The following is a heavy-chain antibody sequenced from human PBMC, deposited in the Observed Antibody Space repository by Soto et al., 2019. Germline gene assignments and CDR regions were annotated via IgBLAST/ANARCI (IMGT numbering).Heavy chain of an antibody. Sequence: GASVKVSCKASGYTFTSYDINWVRQATGQGLEWMGWVNPNSGNTGYAQRFQGRVTMTRNTSISTAYMELSSLRSEDTAVYYCAKGITGTTTYYYYYMDVWGKGTTVTVSS. CDR1: GYTFTSYD. CDR2: VNPNSGNT. V-gene: IGHV1-8*01. J-gene: IGHJ6*03. D-gene: IGHD1-7*01. CDR3: AKGITGTTTYYYYYMDV.